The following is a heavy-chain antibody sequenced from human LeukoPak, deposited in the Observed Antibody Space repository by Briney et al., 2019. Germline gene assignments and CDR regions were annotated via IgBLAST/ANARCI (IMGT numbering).Heavy chain of an antibody. CDR3: ARDSGRSGYDSDYYYYYMDV. V-gene: IGHV4-61*05. CDR2: IYYRGST. Sequence: SETLSLTCTVSGGSISSSSYYWGWSRHPPRKGLELIGYIYYRGSTNNNPSLKSRITISLDMSKNQFSLKLRSVTAADTAVYYCARDSGRSGYDSDYYYYYMDVWGKGTTVTVSS. J-gene: IGHJ6*03. D-gene: IGHD3-3*01. CDR1: GGSISSSSYY.